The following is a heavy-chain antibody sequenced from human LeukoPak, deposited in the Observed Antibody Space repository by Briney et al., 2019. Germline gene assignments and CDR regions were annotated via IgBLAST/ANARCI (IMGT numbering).Heavy chain of an antibody. CDR3: ARPREDSSSWYGLGY. Sequence: GESLKISCKGAAYSFTSYCIGWLRQMPGKGLEWLGIIYPGDSDTRYSPSFQGQVTISADKSISTPYLQWSSLKASDTAMYYCARPREDSSSWYGLGYWGQGTLVTVSS. V-gene: IGHV5-51*01. CDR1: AYSFTSYC. D-gene: IGHD6-13*01. CDR2: IYPGDSDT. J-gene: IGHJ4*02.